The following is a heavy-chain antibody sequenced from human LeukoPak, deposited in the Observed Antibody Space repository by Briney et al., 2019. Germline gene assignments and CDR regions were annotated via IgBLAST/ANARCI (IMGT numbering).Heavy chain of an antibody. CDR2: INHSGST. CDR1: GGSFSGYY. CDR3: ARGCIAAVPYYFDY. Sequence: PSETLSLICAVYGGSFSGYYWSWIRQPPGKGLEWIGEINHSGSTNYNPSLKSRVTISVDTSKNQFSLKLSSVAAADTAVYYCARGCIAAVPYYFDYWGQGTLVTVSS. J-gene: IGHJ4*02. V-gene: IGHV4-34*01. D-gene: IGHD6-13*01.